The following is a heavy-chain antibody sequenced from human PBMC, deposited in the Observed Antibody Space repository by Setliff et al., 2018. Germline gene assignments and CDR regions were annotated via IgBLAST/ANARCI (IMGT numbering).Heavy chain of an antibody. CDR2: ISGYSGKT. Sequence: ASVKVSCKTSTHALTDSVVSWVRQAPGQGLEWVGWISGYSGKTYYAQRLQDRVTLTTDTSTNTFYLELRSLRPDDTAVYYCAGLVRFCTRTACQRVAGAESWGQGTLVPSPQ. V-gene: IGHV1-18*01. D-gene: IGHD2-8*01. CDR1: THALTDSV. J-gene: IGHJ5*01. CDR3: AGLVRFCTRTACQRVAGAES.